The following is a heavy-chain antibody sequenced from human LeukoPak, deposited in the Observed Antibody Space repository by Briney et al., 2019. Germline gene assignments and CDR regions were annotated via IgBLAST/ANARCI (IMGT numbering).Heavy chain of an antibody. CDR1: GYTFTSYD. D-gene: IGHD3-9*01. V-gene: IGHV1-8*01. CDR2: MNPNSGNT. CDR3: ARGTRGDILTGYSLGY. Sequence: ASVKVSCKASGYTFTSYDINLVRQATGQGLEWMGWMNPNSGNTGYAQKFQGRVTMTRNTSISIAYMEVSSLRSEDTAVYYCARGTRGDILTGYSLGYWGQGTLVTVSS. J-gene: IGHJ4*02.